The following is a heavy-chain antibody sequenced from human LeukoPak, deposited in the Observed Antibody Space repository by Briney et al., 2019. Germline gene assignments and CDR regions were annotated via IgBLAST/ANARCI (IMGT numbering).Heavy chain of an antibody. V-gene: IGHV3-48*01. CDR2: ISSSGSTK. CDR3: AREDTNSNLWYYYYYMDV. CDR1: GFTFDDYA. Sequence: PGGSLRLSCEASGFTFDDYAIHWVRQAPGKGLEWVSYISSSGSTKYYADSVKGRFTISRDNSKNTLYLQMNSLRAEDTAVYYCAREDTNSNLWYYYYYMDVWGKGTTVTVSS. D-gene: IGHD4-11*01. J-gene: IGHJ6*03.